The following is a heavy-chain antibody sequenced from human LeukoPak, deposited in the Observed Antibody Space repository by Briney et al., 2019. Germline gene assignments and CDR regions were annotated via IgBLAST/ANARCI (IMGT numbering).Heavy chain of an antibody. Sequence: PGRSLRLSCAASGFTLSDYGMNWVRQAPGKGLEWVAVISYDGNDKYYAESVKGRFTISRDNSENTLYLQMNSLRAEDTAVYYCARVNDRGSWLDYWGQGTLVTVSS. D-gene: IGHD3-16*01. V-gene: IGHV3-30*03. CDR3: ARVNDRGSWLDY. CDR1: GFTLSDYG. CDR2: ISYDGNDK. J-gene: IGHJ4*02.